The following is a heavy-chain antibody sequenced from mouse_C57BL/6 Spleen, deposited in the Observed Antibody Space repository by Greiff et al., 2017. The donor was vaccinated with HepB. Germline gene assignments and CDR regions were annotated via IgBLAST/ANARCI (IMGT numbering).Heavy chain of an antibody. CDR2: ISYDGSN. CDR1: GYSITSGYY. V-gene: IGHV3-6*01. Sequence: EVHLVESGPGLVKPSQSLSLTCSVTGYSITSGYYWNWIRQFPGNKLEWMGYISYDGSNNYNPSLKNRISITRDTSKNQFFLKLNSVTTEDTATYYCARYRDYVDYWGQGTTLTVSS. D-gene: IGHD2-12*01. CDR3: ARYRDYVDY. J-gene: IGHJ2*01.